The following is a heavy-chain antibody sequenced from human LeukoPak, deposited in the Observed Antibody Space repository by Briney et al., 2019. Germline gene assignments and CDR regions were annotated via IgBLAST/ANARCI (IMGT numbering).Heavy chain of an antibody. CDR3: ARGLCGSCYSIGYYYYMDV. J-gene: IGHJ6*03. CDR1: GGSISSSNW. V-gene: IGHV4-4*02. Sequence: SGTLSLTCAVSGGSISSSNWWSWVRQPPGKGLEWIGEIYHSGSTNYNPSLKSRVTISVDTSKNQFSLKLSSVTAADTAVYYCARGLCGSCYSIGYYYYMDVWGKGTTVTVSS. CDR2: IYHSGST. D-gene: IGHD2-15*01.